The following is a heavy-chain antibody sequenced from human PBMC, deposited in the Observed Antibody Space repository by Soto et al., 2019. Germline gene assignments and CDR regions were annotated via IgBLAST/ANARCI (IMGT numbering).Heavy chain of an antibody. D-gene: IGHD2-2*01. V-gene: IGHV4-59*01. CDR1: GGSISSYY. Sequence: SETLSLTCTVSGGSISSYYWSWIRQPPGKGLEWIGYIYYSGSTNYNPSLKSRVTISVDTSKNQFSLKLSSVTAADTAVYYCARDIYLGYCISTSCHYGMDVWGQGTTVTVSS. J-gene: IGHJ6*02. CDR3: ARDIYLGYCISTSCHYGMDV. CDR2: IYYSGST.